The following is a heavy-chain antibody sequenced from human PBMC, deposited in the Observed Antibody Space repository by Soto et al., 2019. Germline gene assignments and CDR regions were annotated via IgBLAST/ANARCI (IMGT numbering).Heavy chain of an antibody. CDR2: ISGSGSNT. CDR1: GFTFTSYA. CDR3: AKVTFVAVSGTIDY. V-gene: IGHV3-23*01. J-gene: IGHJ4*02. Sequence: EVPLLESGGGLVQPGGSLRLSCAASGFTFTSYAMTWVRQDPGKGLEWVSAISGSGSNTYYADSVKGRFTISRDNSKNTLYLQMNSLRAEDTAVYYCAKVTFVAVSGTIDYWGQGTLVTVSS. D-gene: IGHD6-19*01.